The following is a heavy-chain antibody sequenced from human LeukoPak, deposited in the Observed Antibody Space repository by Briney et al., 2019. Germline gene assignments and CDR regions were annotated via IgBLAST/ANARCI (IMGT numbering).Heavy chain of an antibody. CDR2: ISGSGGST. D-gene: IGHD3-9*01. J-gene: IGHJ4*02. CDR1: GFTFSSYA. Sequence: GGSLRLSCAGSGFTFSSYAMSWVRQAPGKGLEWVSAISGSGGSTYYADSVKGRFTISRDNSKNTLYLQMNSLRAEDTAVYYCAKDLQSYFDWLPKPGCFDYWGQGTLVTVSS. V-gene: IGHV3-23*01. CDR3: AKDLQSYFDWLPKPGCFDY.